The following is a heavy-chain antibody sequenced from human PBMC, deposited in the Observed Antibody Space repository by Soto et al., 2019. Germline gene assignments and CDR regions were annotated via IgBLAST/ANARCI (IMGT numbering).Heavy chain of an antibody. V-gene: IGHV4-34*01. CDR3: ARVPRPNYDFWSGPADY. D-gene: IGHD3-3*01. CDR2: INHSGST. CDR1: GGSFSGYY. Sequence: QVQLQQWGAGLLKPSETLSLTCAVYGGSFSGYYWSWIRQPPGNGLEWIGEINHSGSTNYNPSLKSRVTISVDTSKNQFSLKLSSVTAADTAVYYCARVPRPNYDFWSGPADYWGQGTLVTVSS. J-gene: IGHJ4*02.